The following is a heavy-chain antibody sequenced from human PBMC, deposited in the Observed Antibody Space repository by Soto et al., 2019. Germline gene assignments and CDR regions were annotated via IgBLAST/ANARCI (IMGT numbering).Heavy chain of an antibody. D-gene: IGHD5-18*01. J-gene: IGHJ6*02. CDR2: ISSSSSYI. V-gene: IGHV3-21*01. CDR1: GFTFSSYS. Sequence: GGSLRLSCAASGFTFSSYSTNWVRQAPGKGLEWVSSISSSSSYIYYADSVKGRFTISRDNAKNSLYLQMDSLRAEDTAVYYCARVDTAMVLGMDVWGQGTTVTVSS. CDR3: ARVDTAMVLGMDV.